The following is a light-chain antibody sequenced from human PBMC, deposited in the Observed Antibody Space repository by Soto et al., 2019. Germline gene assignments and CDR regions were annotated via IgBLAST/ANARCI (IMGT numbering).Light chain of an antibody. V-gene: IGLV4-69*01. J-gene: IGLJ2*01. CDR3: QTWDTDTVV. Sequence: QPVLTQSPSASASLGASVKLTCTLSSGHSNFVIAWHQQQPEKVPRYLMKLHSDGRPIKGDGIPDRFSGSSSGAERYLIISSLQSEDEADYYCQTWDTDTVVFGGGTKLTVL. CDR1: SGHSNFV. CDR2: LHSDGRP.